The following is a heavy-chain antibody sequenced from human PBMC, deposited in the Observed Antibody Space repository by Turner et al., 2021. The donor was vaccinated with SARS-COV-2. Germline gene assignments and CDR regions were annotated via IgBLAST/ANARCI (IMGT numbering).Heavy chain of an antibody. CDR1: GYNFNGYY. Sequence: QVQLEQSGAEVKKPGASVKISCKASGYNFNGYYMHWVRQAPGQGLEWMGWINPSSGVTKFAQNFQGRVTLTWDASISTAYMEVSRLKSDDTAFYYCAKDSDYGGLIADYWGQGTLVTVSS. CDR2: INPSSGVT. J-gene: IGHJ4*02. V-gene: IGHV1-2*02. D-gene: IGHD4-17*01. CDR3: AKDSDYGGLIADY.